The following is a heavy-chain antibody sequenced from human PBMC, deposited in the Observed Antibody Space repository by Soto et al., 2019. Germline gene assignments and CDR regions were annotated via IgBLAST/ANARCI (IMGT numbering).Heavy chain of an antibody. J-gene: IGHJ4*02. CDR3: AKDISRDGYNPPSFDY. V-gene: IGHV3-43*01. D-gene: IGHD5-12*01. CDR1: GFTFDDYT. Sequence: GGSLRLSCAASGFTFDDYTMHWVRQAPGKGLEWVSLISWDGGSTYYADSLKGRFTISRDNSKNSLYLQMNSLRTEDTALYYCAKDISRDGYNPPSFDYWGQGTLVTVSS. CDR2: ISWDGGST.